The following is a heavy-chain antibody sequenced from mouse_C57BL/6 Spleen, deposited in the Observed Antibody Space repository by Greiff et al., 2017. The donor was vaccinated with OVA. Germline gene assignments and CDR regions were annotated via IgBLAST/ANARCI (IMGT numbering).Heavy chain of an antibody. J-gene: IGHJ2*01. D-gene: IGHD1-1*01. CDR2: INPSSGYT. CDR3: AREEITTVVADY. Sequence: QVQLQQSGAELARPGASVKMSCKASGYTFTSYTMHWVKQRPGQGLEWIGYINPSSGYTKYNQKFKDKATLTADKSSSTAYMQLSSLTSEDSAVDYCAREEITTVVADYWGQGTTLTVSS. CDR1: GYTFTSYT. V-gene: IGHV1-4*01.